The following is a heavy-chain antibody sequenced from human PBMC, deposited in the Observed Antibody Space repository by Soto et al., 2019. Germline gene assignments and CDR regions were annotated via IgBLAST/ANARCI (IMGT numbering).Heavy chain of an antibody. Sequence: EVQLLESGGGLVQPGGSLRLSCAASGFTFSNFDMSWVRQAPGKGLEWVSVISASDAGTYYADSVQGRFTISRDNSKNALYLQINSLRAEDTALYYCAKGVWLDDYGDQGTLVTVSA. CDR2: ISASDAGT. CDR3: AKGVWLDDY. CDR1: GFTFSNFD. J-gene: IGHJ4*02. V-gene: IGHV3-23*01. D-gene: IGHD6-19*01.